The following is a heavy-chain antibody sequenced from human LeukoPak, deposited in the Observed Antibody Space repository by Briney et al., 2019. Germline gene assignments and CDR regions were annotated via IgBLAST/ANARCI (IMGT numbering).Heavy chain of an antibody. CDR3: AMEYYYDSSGYYEDAFDI. Sequence: ASVKVSCKASGYTFTSYDINWVRQATGQGLEWMGWMNPNSGNTGYAQKFQGRVTMTRNASISTAYMELSGLRSEDTAVYYCAMEYYYDSSGYYEDAFDIWGQGTMVTVSS. V-gene: IGHV1-8*01. J-gene: IGHJ3*02. CDR2: MNPNSGNT. D-gene: IGHD3-22*01. CDR1: GYTFTSYD.